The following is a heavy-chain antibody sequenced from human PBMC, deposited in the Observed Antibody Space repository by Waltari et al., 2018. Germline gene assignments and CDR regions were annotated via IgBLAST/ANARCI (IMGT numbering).Heavy chain of an antibody. D-gene: IGHD3-10*01. CDR1: GFTFSSYS. J-gene: IGHJ3*02. V-gene: IGHV3-48*01. CDR2: ISSSSSTI. CDR3: ARGGWFRNAFDI. Sequence: EVQLVESGGGLVQHGGSLRLSCAASGFTFSSYSMNWVRQAPGKGLEWVSYISSSSSTIYYAASVKGRFTISRANAKNSLYLQMNSLRAEDTAVYYCARGGWFRNAFDIWGQGTMVTVSS.